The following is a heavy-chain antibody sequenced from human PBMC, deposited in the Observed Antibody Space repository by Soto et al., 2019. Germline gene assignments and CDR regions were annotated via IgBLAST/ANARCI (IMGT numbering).Heavy chain of an antibody. CDR3: ARVGLYYYDSSGFEGGYFDY. CDR1: GYSISSGYY. V-gene: IGHV4-38-2*02. D-gene: IGHD3-22*01. J-gene: IGHJ4*02. Sequence: SETLSLTCTVSGYSISSGYYWGWIRQPPGKGLEWIGSIYHSGSTYYNPSLKSQVTISVDTSKNQFSLKLSSVTAADTAVYYCARVGLYYYDSSGFEGGYFDYWGQGTLVTVSS. CDR2: IYHSGST.